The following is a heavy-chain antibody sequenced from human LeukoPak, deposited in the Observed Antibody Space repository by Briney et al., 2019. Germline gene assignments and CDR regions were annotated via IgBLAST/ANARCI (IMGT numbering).Heavy chain of an antibody. D-gene: IGHD2-2*01. J-gene: IGHJ6*02. CDR1: GFTFNSYS. CDR2: ISYDGSNK. V-gene: IGHV3-30-3*01. Sequence: GGSLRLSCAASGFTFNSYSMHWVRQAPGKGLEWVSFISYDGSNKYYADSVKGRFTISRDNSKNMLYLQMNSLRAEDTAVYYGVVPAAPYYYYGMDVWGQGTTVTVSS. CDR3: VVPAAPYYYYGMDV.